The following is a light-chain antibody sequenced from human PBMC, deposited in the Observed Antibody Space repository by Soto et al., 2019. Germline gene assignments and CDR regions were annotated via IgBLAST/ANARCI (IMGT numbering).Light chain of an antibody. V-gene: IGKV1-27*01. J-gene: IGKJ4*01. CDR1: QAISNY. Sequence: DIQMTQSPSSLSASVGDRVTITCRASQAISNYLARYQQKPGKVPTLLISAASTLQSGVPSRFSGSGSGTDFTLTISSLQPEDVATYYCQKFNAVPTFGGGTKVEI. CDR2: AAS. CDR3: QKFNAVPT.